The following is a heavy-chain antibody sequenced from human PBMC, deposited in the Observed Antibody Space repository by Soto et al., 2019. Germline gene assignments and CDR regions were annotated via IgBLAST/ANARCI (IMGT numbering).Heavy chain of an antibody. CDR3: AKGVSSSGTSKYYFDY. CDR2: ISGSGGST. J-gene: IGHJ4*02. CDR1: GFTFSCYA. V-gene: IGHV3-23*01. Sequence: PGGSLRLSCAASGFTFSCYAMSWVRQSPGKGLEWVSAISGSGGSTYYADSVKGRFTISRDNSKNMLYLQMNSLRAEDTAVYYCAKGVSSSGTSKYYFDYWGQGTLVTVS. D-gene: IGHD3-22*01.